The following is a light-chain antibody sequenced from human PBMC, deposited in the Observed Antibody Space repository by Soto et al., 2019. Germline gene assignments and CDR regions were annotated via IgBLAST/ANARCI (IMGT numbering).Light chain of an antibody. J-gene: IGKJ2*01. V-gene: IGKV3-20*01. Sequence: EIVMTQSPGTLSLSPGERATLSCRASQTVSSNFFAWYQQHPDQAPRLLFYAASSTATGIPDSFSGSGSGSDFTLTISSLEADDVSYYYWHHNGSPYTFGQGTKLEIK. CDR1: QTVSSNF. CDR2: AAS. CDR3: HHNGSPYT.